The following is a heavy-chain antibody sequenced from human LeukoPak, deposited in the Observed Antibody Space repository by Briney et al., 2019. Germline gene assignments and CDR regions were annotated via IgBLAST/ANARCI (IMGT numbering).Heavy chain of an antibody. D-gene: IGHD2-21*02. J-gene: IGHJ4*02. CDR1: RFTFDDYA. V-gene: IGHV3-9*01. Sequence: GGSLRLSCAASRFTFDDYAMHWVRQAPGKGLEWVSGISWNSGSIGYADSVKGRFTISRDNAKNSLYLQMNSLRAEDTALYYCAKDHCGGDCFNFDYWGQGTLVTVSS. CDR2: ISWNSGSI. CDR3: AKDHCGGDCFNFDY.